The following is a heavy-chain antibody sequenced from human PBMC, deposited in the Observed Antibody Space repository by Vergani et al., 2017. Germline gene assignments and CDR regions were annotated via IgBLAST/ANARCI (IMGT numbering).Heavy chain of an antibody. CDR3: ARGHLITLGGVISQDPYGMDV. V-gene: IGHV4-34*01. CDR2: INHSGST. CDR1: GGSFSGYY. Sequence: QVQLQQWGAGLLKPSETLSLTCAVYGGSFSGYYWSWIRQPPGKGLEWIGEINHSGSTNYNPSLKSRVTIAVDTSKNQFSLKLSSVTAADTAVYYCARGHLITLGGVISQDPYGMDVWGQGTTVTVSS. D-gene: IGHD3-16*02. J-gene: IGHJ6*02.